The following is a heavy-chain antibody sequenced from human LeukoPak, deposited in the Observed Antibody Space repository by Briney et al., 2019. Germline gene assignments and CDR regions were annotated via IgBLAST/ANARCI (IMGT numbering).Heavy chain of an antibody. CDR1: GYTLTSYV. D-gene: IGHD3-10*01. Sequence: ASVKVSCKASGYTLTSYVISWVRQAPGQGIERMGWISAYNGNTNYAQKLQGRVTMTTDTSTSTVYMELRSLRSDDTAVYYCARGVRLFDYWGQGTLVTVSS. CDR3: ARGVRLFDY. CDR2: ISAYNGNT. V-gene: IGHV1-18*01. J-gene: IGHJ4*02.